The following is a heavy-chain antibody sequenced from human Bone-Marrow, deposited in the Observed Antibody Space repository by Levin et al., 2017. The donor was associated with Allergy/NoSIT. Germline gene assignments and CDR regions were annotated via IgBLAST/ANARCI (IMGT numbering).Heavy chain of an antibody. D-gene: IGHD2-2*02. J-gene: IGHJ4*02. CDR3: TRDYPIQSLYRSCYSEY. Sequence: PGGSLRLSCAASGFIFSSYSMSWVRRAPGKGLEWVANINQDGSDRYYVDSVKGRFTISRDNAKNSLFLEMNSLRAEDTALYFCTRDYPIQSLYRSCYSEYWGQGSLVTVSS. CDR2: INQDGSDR. V-gene: IGHV3-7*03. CDR1: GFIFSSYS.